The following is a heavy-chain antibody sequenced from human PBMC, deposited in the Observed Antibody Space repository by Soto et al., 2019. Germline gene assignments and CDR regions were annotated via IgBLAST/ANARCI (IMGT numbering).Heavy chain of an antibody. CDR3: ARGRGYSYGSLDY. CDR2: ISGSGGSNK. J-gene: IGHJ4*02. CDR1: GFTFSSYA. Sequence: GGSLRLSCAASGFTFSSYAMRWVRQAPGKGLEWVSAISGSGGSNKYYTDSVKGRFTISRDNSKNTLYLQMNSLRAEDTAVYYCARGRGYSYGSLDYWGQGTLVTVSS. D-gene: IGHD5-18*01. V-gene: IGHV3-23*01.